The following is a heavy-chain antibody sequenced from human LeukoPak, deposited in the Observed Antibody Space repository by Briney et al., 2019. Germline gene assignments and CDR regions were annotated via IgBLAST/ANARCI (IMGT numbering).Heavy chain of an antibody. D-gene: IGHD2-2*01. CDR3: ARGSCTSSSCYHDFDY. V-gene: IGHV1-18*01. J-gene: IGHJ4*02. Sequence: VASVKVSFKASGFTFTNYGFTWVRQAPGQGLEWMGWISANNGNTNYAQKFQDRVTITADKSTTTAYMELSSLRSEDTAVYYCARGSCTSSSCYHDFDYWGQGTLVTVSS. CDR1: GFTFTNYG. CDR2: ISANNGNT.